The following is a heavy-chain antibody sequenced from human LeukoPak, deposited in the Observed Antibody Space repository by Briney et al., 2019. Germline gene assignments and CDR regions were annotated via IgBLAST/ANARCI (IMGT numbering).Heavy chain of an antibody. Sequence: SETLSLTCAVSGYSISSNYYWGWIRQPPGKGLEWIGSIHHSGSTYYNPFLKSRVTMSVDTSKNQFFLKLSSVTAADMALYYCARDGYTFYGAETYHDYWGQGTLVTVSS. CDR1: GYSISSNYY. CDR2: IHHSGST. V-gene: IGHV4-38-2*02. CDR3: ARDGYTFYGAETYHDY. J-gene: IGHJ4*02. D-gene: IGHD4/OR15-4a*01.